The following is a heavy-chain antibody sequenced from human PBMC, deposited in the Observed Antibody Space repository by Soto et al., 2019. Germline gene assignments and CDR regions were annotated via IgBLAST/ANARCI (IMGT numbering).Heavy chain of an antibody. D-gene: IGHD6-13*01. Sequence: PSDTLSLTCTVSGGSISSYYWSWIRQPPGKGLEWIGYIYYSGSTNYNPSLKSRVTISVDTSKNQFSLKLSSVTAADTAVYYCAREGYSSSWYDWGAFDIWGQGTMVTVSS. CDR2: IYYSGST. V-gene: IGHV4-59*01. J-gene: IGHJ3*02. CDR3: AREGYSSSWYDWGAFDI. CDR1: GGSISSYY.